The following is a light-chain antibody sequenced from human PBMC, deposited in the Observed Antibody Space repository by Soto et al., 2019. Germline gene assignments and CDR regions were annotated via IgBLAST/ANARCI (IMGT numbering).Light chain of an antibody. CDR3: SSYTSSSTYV. CDR1: SSDVGGYNY. Sequence: QSVLTXPASVSGSPGQSITISCTGTSSDVGGYNYVSWYQQHPGKAPKLMIYDVSDRPSGVSNRFSGSKSGNTASLTISGLQAEDEADYYCSSYTSSSTYVFGTGTKVTVL. J-gene: IGLJ1*01. CDR2: DVS. V-gene: IGLV2-14*01.